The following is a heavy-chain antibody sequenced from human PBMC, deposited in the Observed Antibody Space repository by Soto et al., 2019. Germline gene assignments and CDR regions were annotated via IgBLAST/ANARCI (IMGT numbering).Heavy chain of an antibody. V-gene: IGHV3-21*01. CDR2: ISSSSYI. CDR1: GFTFSSYS. Sequence: PGGSLRLSCAASGFTFSSYSMNWVRQAPGKGLEWVSSISSSSYIYYADSVKGRFTISRDNAKNSLYLQMNSLRAEDTAVYYCARGGDSSSWYTTDAFDIWGQGTMVTVSS. J-gene: IGHJ3*02. D-gene: IGHD6-13*01. CDR3: ARGGDSSSWYTTDAFDI.